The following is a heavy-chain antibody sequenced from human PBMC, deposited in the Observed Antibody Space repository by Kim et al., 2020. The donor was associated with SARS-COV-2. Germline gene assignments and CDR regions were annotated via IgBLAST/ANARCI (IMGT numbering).Heavy chain of an antibody. D-gene: IGHD3-10*01. CDR1: GFNFSSYS. CDR3: ARMVRGVIIRMDAFDI. J-gene: IGHJ3*02. Sequence: GGSLRLSCAASGFNFSSYSMNWVRQAPGKGLEWVSSISSSSSYIYYADSVKGRFTISRDNAKNSLYLQMNSLRAEDTAVYYCARMVRGVIIRMDAFDIWGQGTMVTVSS. V-gene: IGHV3-21*01. CDR2: ISSSSSYI.